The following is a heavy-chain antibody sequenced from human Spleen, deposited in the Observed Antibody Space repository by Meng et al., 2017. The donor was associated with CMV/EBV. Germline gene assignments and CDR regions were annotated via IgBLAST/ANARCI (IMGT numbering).Heavy chain of an antibody. J-gene: IGHJ6*02. Sequence: GGSLRLSCAASGFTVSSNYMSWVRQAPGKGLEWVAKIKQDGSEKYYVDSVKGRFTISRDNAKNSLYLQMNSLRAEDTAVYYCARDAVLKWSWYYDFWGGFGGMDVWGQGTTVTVSS. CDR3: ARDAVLKWSWYYDFWGGFGGMDV. D-gene: IGHD3-3*01. CDR1: GFTVSSNY. CDR2: IKQDGSEK. V-gene: IGHV3-7*01.